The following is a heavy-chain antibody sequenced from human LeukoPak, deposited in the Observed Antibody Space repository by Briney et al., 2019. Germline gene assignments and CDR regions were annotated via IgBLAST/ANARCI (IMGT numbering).Heavy chain of an antibody. V-gene: IGHV1-2*02. CDR2: INPSGSST. CDR3: ARDPGSGWYFNWFDP. D-gene: IGHD6-19*01. CDR1: GYAFTRHY. Sequence: ASVKVSCNASGYAFTRHYMHWVRQAPGQGLEWMGLINPSGSSTIYAQKFQGRVTMTRDTSISTAYMELSRLRSDDTAVYYCARDPGSGWYFNWFDPWGQGTLVTVSS. J-gene: IGHJ5*02.